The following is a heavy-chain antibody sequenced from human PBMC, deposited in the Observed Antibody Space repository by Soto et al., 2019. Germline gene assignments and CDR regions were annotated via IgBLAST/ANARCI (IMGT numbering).Heavy chain of an antibody. Sequence: QGHLVQSGVEVKTPGASVKVSCQASGYTFFTYDISWVRQAPGQGLEWMGGISTYSGDTKYAQKVQGRVTMTTDTSTTTAYLDLRSLRSDDTAVYYCARHHGPTTSENWFDPWGQGTLVTVSS. V-gene: IGHV1-18*01. CDR2: ISTYSGDT. J-gene: IGHJ5*02. D-gene: IGHD5-12*01. CDR3: ARHHGPTTSENWFDP. CDR1: GYTFFTYD.